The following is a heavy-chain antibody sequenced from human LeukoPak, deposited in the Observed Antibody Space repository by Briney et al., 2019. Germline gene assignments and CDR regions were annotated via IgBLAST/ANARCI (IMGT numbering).Heavy chain of an antibody. V-gene: IGHV3-23*01. CDR3: ARVAYDSFGHYYHDYFDH. J-gene: IGHJ4*02. CDR1: GFTFSAYA. D-gene: IGHD3-22*01. Sequence: PGGSLRLSCAASGFTFSAYAMTWVRQAPGKALEWVSSMSGRDDKTYYTDSAKGRFTISRDNSKNTLYLQMNSLRAEDTALYYCARVAYDSFGHYYHDYFDHWGQGTLVTVSS. CDR2: MSGRDDKT.